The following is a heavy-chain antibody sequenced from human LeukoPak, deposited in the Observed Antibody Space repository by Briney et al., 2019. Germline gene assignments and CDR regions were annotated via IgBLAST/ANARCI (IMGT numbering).Heavy chain of an antibody. CDR2: IPSSGYAT. J-gene: IGHJ4*02. D-gene: IGHD3-22*01. CDR3: AKDRPNYHEGNGHYYGPNGDY. Sequence: GGSLRLSCAASGFIFNIYSMSWVRQAPGRGLEWVSSIPSSGYATFYADFVKDGFTISRDNSKNMLYLQMSRPRAEDTAVYYGAKDRPNYHEGNGHYYGPNGDYWGQGTLVTVSS. V-gene: IGHV3-23*01. CDR1: GFIFNIYS.